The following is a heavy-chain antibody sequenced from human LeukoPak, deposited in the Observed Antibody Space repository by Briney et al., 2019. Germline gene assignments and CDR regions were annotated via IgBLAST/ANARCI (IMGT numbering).Heavy chain of an antibody. D-gene: IGHD4-17*01. V-gene: IGHV3-21*01. CDR3: ARASDYGDYFSGMDV. J-gene: IGHJ6*02. Sequence: GGSLRLSCAASGFTFSSYSMNWVRQAPGKGLEWVSSISSGSTYIYYADSVKGRFTISRDNAKNPLYLQMNSLRAEDMAVYYCARASDYGDYFSGMDVRGQGTTVTVSS. CDR1: GFTFSSYS. CDR2: ISSGSTYI.